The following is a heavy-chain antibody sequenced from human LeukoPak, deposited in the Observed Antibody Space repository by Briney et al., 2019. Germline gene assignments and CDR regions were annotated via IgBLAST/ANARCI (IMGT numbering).Heavy chain of an antibody. Sequence: ASVKVSCKASGYTFTGYYMHWVRQAPGQGLEWMGWINPNSGGTNYAQKFQGRVTMTRDTSISTAHMELSRLRSDDTAVYYCARVRSRPPSSGYYGRAAFDIWGQGTMVTVSS. J-gene: IGHJ3*02. CDR1: GYTFTGYY. V-gene: IGHV1-2*02. CDR3: ARVRSRPPSSGYYGRAAFDI. D-gene: IGHD3-22*01. CDR2: INPNSGGT.